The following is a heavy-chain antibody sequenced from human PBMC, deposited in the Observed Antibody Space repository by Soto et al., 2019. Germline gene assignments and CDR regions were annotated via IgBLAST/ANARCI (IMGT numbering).Heavy chain of an antibody. V-gene: IGHV4-61*08. CDR1: GGSVSSGDYF. J-gene: IGHJ6*02. D-gene: IGHD3-10*01. Sequence: SETLSLTCTVSGGSVSSGDYFWSWLRQPPGKRLEWIAYIYYSGSTNYNPSLKSRATISVDTSKSQVSLTLTSMTAADAALYYCARSPNYYYYGFDVWGQGTAVTVSS. CDR2: IYYSGST. CDR3: ARSPNYYYYGFDV.